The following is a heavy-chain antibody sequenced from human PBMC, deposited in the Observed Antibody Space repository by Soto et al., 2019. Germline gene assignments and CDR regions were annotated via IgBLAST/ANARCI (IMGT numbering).Heavy chain of an antibody. D-gene: IGHD6-6*01. V-gene: IGHV5-51*01. Sequence: EVQLVQSGAEVKKPGESLKISCKGSGYSFTSYWIGWVRQMPGKGLEWMGIIYPGDSDTRYSPSFQGQVTISADKSISTAYLKWSSLKASDTAMYYCARYSSSADYYYYYGMDVWGQGTTVTVSS. CDR2: IYPGDSDT. CDR3: ARYSSSADYYYYYGMDV. J-gene: IGHJ6*02. CDR1: GYSFTSYW.